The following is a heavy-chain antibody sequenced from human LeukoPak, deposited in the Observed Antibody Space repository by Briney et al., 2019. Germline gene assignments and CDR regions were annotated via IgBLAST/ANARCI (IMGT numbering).Heavy chain of an antibody. D-gene: IGHD3-10*01. V-gene: IGHV3-48*03. Sequence: GGSLRLSCAASGFTFSSYEMNWVRQAPGKGLEWVSYISSSGSTIYYADSVKGRFTVSRDNAKNSLYLQMNSLRAEDTAVYYCARDYYGSVDYWGQGTLVTVSS. J-gene: IGHJ4*02. CDR1: GFTFSSYE. CDR2: ISSSGSTI. CDR3: ARDYYGSVDY.